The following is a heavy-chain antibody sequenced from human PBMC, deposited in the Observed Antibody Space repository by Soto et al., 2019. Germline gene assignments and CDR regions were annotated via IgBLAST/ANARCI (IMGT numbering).Heavy chain of an antibody. CDR2: ISSSSESV. CDR1: GFTFSSYN. V-gene: IGHV3-21*01. CDR3: SAGWSIYDY. J-gene: IGHJ4*02. D-gene: IGHD6-19*01. Sequence: EVHLVESGGGLVKPGGSLRLSCAASGFTFSSYNMNWVRQAPGKGLEWVSSISSSSESVYYADSMKGRFTISRDNAKNSLYLQMNSVRAEDTAVYYCSAGWSIYDYWGQGTLVTVSS.